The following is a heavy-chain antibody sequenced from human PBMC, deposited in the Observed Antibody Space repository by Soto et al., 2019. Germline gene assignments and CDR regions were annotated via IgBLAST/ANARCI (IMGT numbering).Heavy chain of an antibody. V-gene: IGHV3-7*01. Sequence: EVQLVESGGGLVQPGGSLRLSCAASGFTFSSYWMSWVRQAPGKGPEWVANIKQDGSEKYYVDSVKGRFTISRDNAKNSLYLQMNSLRAEDPAVYYCARPRKGFAFDYWGQGTLVTVSS. CDR3: ARPRKGFAFDY. J-gene: IGHJ4*02. D-gene: IGHD3-16*01. CDR1: GFTFSSYW. CDR2: IKQDGSEK.